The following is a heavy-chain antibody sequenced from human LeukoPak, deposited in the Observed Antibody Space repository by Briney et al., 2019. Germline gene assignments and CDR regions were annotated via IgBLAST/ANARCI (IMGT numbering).Heavy chain of an antibody. CDR3: ASGWLQSSLDY. CDR2: IIPIFGTA. V-gene: IGHV1-69*05. J-gene: IGHJ4*02. D-gene: IGHD5-24*01. CDR1: GGTFSSYA. Sequence: ASVKVSCKASGGTFSSYAISWVRQAPGQGLEWMGGIIPIFGTANYAQKFQGRVTITTDESTSTAYMELSSLRSEDTAVYYCASGWLQSSLDYWGQGTLVPVSS.